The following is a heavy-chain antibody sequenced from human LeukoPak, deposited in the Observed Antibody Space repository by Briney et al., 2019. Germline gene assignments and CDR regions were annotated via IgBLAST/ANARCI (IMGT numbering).Heavy chain of an antibody. D-gene: IGHD3-3*01. Sequence: ASVKVSCKASGYTFTSYYMHWVRQATGQGLEWMGWMNPNSGNTGYAQKFQGRVTMTRNTSISTAYMELSSLRSEDTAVYYCARATMNRGRFLEWLLYGYYFDYWGQGTLVTVSS. CDR1: GYTFTSYY. CDR3: ARATMNRGRFLEWLLYGYYFDY. J-gene: IGHJ4*02. V-gene: IGHV1-8*02. CDR2: MNPNSGNT.